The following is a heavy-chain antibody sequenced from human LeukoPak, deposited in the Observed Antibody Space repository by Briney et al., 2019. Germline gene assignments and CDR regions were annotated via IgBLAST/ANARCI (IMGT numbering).Heavy chain of an antibody. CDR2: IYYSGST. CDR3: AYRIQLWLG. D-gene: IGHD5-18*01. CDR1: GGSISSYY. J-gene: IGHJ4*02. Sequence: SETLSLTCTVSGGSISSYYWSWIRQPPGKGLEWIGYIYYSGSTYYNPSLKSRVTISVDTSKNQFSLKLSSVTAADTAVYYCAYRIQLWLGWGQGTLVTVSS. V-gene: IGHV4-59*06.